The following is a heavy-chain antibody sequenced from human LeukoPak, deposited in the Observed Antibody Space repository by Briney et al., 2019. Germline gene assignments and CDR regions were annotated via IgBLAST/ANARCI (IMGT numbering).Heavy chain of an antibody. CDR2: IWYDGSNK. CDR3: AKDSAGPGFDY. V-gene: IGHV3-33*06. Sequence: GRSLRLSCAASGFTFSSYGMHWVRQAPGKGLEWVAVIWYDGSNKYYADSVKGRFTISRDNSKNTLYLQMNSLRAEDTAVYYCAKDSAGPGFDYWGQGTLVTVSS. J-gene: IGHJ4*02. CDR1: GFTFSSYG.